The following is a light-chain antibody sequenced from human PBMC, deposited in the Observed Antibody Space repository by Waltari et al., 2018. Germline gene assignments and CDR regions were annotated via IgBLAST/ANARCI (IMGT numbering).Light chain of an antibody. CDR1: SPRTSY. CDR3: HSRNGRNNEVV. Sequence: SSELTQGPAVSVALGQTVKITCQGHSPRTSYASRYQLKPGQAPVLVLFGKEKRPSGIPDRFSGYSSGTTSSLTITGAQAEDEADYYCHSRNGRNNEVVFGGGTKLTVL. CDR2: GKE. J-gene: IGLJ3*02. V-gene: IGLV3-19*01.